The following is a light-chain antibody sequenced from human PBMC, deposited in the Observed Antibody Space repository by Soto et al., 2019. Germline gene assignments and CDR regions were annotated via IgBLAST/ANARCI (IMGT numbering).Light chain of an antibody. CDR2: EVS. Sequence: QSALTQPPSVSGSPGQSVTISCTGTSSDVGSYNRVSWYQQPPGTAPKLMIYEVSNRPSGVPDRCSGSKSGNTASLTISGLQAEDEADYYCTSYTGSSTFVVFGGGTKLTVL. CDR1: SSDVGSYNR. CDR3: TSYTGSSTFVV. V-gene: IGLV2-18*02. J-gene: IGLJ2*01.